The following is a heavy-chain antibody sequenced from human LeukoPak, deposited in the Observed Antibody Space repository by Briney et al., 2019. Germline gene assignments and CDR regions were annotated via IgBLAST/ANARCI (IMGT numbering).Heavy chain of an antibody. Sequence: GGSLRLSCAASGFTFDDYGMSWVRQAPGKGLEWVSSISPSSTYVKYSDSVKGRFTISRDDAKNSLYLQMNSLRADDTAAYYCARDRDWNFDYWGQGTLVTVSS. V-gene: IGHV3-21*01. CDR1: GFTFDDYG. CDR2: ISPSSTYV. J-gene: IGHJ4*02. D-gene: IGHD3/OR15-3a*01. CDR3: ARDRDWNFDY.